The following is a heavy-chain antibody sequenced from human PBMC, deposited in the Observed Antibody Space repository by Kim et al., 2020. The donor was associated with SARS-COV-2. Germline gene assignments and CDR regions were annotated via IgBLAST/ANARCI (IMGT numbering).Heavy chain of an antibody. D-gene: IGHD3-9*01. CDR1: GFTVSSNY. Sequence: GGSLRLSCAASGFTVSSNYMSWVRQAPGKGLEWVSVIYSGGSTYYADSVKGRFTISRDNSKNTLYLQMNSLRAEDTAVYYCARDPDYDMLTGYLPGYWGQGTLVTVSS. CDR3: ARDPDYDMLTGYLPGY. V-gene: IGHV3-66*02. J-gene: IGHJ4*02. CDR2: IYSGGST.